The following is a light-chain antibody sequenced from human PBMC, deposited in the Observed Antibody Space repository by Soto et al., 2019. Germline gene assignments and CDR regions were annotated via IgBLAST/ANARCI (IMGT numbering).Light chain of an antibody. CDR3: QQADSFPIT. Sequence: DIQMTQSPASLSSSAGDRVTISCRASEDINRRLACYQQKPGNAPKLLIYAAFILQSGVPSRFSGYGSGTDFTLSISSLQPEDFATYYCQQADSFPITFGQGTRLEIK. V-gene: IGKV1-12*01. CDR1: EDINRR. J-gene: IGKJ5*01. CDR2: AAF.